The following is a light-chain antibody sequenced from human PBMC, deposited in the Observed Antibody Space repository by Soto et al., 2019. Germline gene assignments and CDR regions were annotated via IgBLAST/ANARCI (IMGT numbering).Light chain of an antibody. V-gene: IGKV3-20*01. CDR3: QQCAYSPRT. CDR2: DAS. CDR1: QSVGNNY. J-gene: IGKJ1*01. Sequence: EIVLTQSPDTLSLSPGERATLSCRASQSVGNNYLAWYQQKPGQAPRLLIYDASSRATGIPDRFSGSGSGTDFPLTISRLEPEDFAVYYCQQCAYSPRTFGQGTRVEVK.